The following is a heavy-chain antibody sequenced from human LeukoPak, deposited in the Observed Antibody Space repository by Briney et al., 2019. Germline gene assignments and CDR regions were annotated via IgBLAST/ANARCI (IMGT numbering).Heavy chain of an antibody. J-gene: IGHJ4*02. CDR2: MHQDGSEK. CDR1: GFTFTNYW. CDR3: ARGAGAYSHPYDY. D-gene: IGHD4/OR15-4a*01. V-gene: IGHV3-7*01. Sequence: GGSLRLSCTVSGFTFTNYWVSWVRQAPGKGLDWVANMHQDGSEKNYVDSVKGRFTISRDNAKNSLFLQMNSLRGEDTAVYYCARGAGAYSHPYDYWGQGTLVTVSS.